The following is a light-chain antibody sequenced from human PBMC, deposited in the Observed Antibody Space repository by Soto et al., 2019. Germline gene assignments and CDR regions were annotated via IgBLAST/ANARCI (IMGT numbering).Light chain of an antibody. J-gene: IGLJ3*02. Sequence: QAVLTQPASVSGSPGQSITIFCSGTSSDVGAYKFVSWYRHHPGKAPQVMIYEVSNRPSGVSNRFSGSKSGNTAFLTISGLQPEDEGDYYCSSYTSTSTPWVFGGGTKLTVL. CDR1: SSDVGAYKF. CDR3: SSYTSTSTPWV. V-gene: IGLV2-14*01. CDR2: EVS.